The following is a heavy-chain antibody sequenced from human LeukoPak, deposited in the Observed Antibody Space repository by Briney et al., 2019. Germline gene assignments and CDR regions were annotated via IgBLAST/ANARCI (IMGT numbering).Heavy chain of an antibody. Sequence: GGSLRLSCAASGFTFSSYAMSWVRQAPGKGLEWVAVISYDGSDKYYADSVKGRFTISRDNSKNTLYLQMNSLRAEDTAVYYCAKDREYSWGQGTLVTVSS. D-gene: IGHD5-18*01. V-gene: IGHV3-30*18. CDR1: GFTFSSYA. J-gene: IGHJ4*02. CDR2: ISYDGSDK. CDR3: AKDREYS.